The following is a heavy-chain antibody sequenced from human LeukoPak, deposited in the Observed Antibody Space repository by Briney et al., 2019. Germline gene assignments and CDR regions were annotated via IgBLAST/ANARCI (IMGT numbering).Heavy chain of an antibody. Sequence: TGGSLRLSCAASGFTFSGSAMHWVRQAPGKGLEWVGRIRSEANSYATAYGESVKGRFTFSRDDSKNTAYLQMDSLQTEDTAVYYCAGANLDYYGMDVWGQGTTVTVSS. J-gene: IGHJ6*02. CDR3: AGANLDYYGMDV. V-gene: IGHV3-73*01. CDR2: IRSEANSYAT. CDR1: GFTFSGSA. D-gene: IGHD4/OR15-4a*01.